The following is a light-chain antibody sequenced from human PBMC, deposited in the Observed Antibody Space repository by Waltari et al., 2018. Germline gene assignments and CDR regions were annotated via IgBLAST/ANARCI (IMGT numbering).Light chain of an antibody. J-gene: IGKJ2*01. CDR3: QQNHSLPTT. V-gene: IGKV1-39*01. CDR2: TAS. CDR1: QGINHY. Sequence: DIQMTQSPSSLSASIGDRVTITCRASQGINHYLCWYQQKPGQAPKLLIYTASTLDDGVPSRFSGSGSGTEFTLTISSLQPEDFATYYCQQNHSLPTTFGQGTKL.